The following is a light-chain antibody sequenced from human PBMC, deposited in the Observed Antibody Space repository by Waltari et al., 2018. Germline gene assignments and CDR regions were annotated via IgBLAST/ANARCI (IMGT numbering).Light chain of an antibody. CDR2: EVS. Sequence: QSALTQPASVSGSPGQSITISCTGTSSDVGGYNYVSWYQQHPGKAPKLMIYEVSNRRLGVSNRFSVSKSGNTASLTISGLQAEDEADYYCSSYTSSSTYVVFGGGTKLTVL. J-gene: IGLJ2*01. V-gene: IGLV2-14*01. CDR3: SSYTSSSTYVV. CDR1: SSDVGGYNY.